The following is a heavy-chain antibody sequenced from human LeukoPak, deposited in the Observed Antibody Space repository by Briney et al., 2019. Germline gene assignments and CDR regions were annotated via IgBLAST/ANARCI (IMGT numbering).Heavy chain of an antibody. CDR2: VYYSGTT. CDR1: GGSISNYY. J-gene: IGHJ6*02. Sequence: PSETLSLTCTVSGGSISNYYWSWIRQSPEKGLEWIGYVYYSGTTNYNPSLKSRVTISVDRSKNQFSLKLSSVTAADTAVYYCARGDHYYYYGMDVWGQGTMVTVSS. V-gene: IGHV4-59*12. CDR3: ARGDHYYYYGMDV.